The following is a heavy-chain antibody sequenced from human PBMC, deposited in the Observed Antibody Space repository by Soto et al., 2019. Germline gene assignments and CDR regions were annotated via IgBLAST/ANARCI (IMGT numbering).Heavy chain of an antibody. D-gene: IGHD2-21*02. CDR3: ARSGSSGGDYAV. CDR1: GCTFTSYC. V-gene: IGHV1-69*13. CDR2: IIPIFGTA. J-gene: IGHJ6*02. Sequence: SVKVCCKASGCTFTSYCMHWVRQAPGQGLEWMGGIIPIFGTANYAQKFQGRVTITADESTSTAYMELSSLRSEDTAVYYCARSGSSGGDYAVWGQGTTVTVSS.